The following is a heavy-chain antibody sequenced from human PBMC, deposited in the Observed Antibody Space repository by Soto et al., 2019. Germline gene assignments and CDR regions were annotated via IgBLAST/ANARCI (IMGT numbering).Heavy chain of an antibody. V-gene: IGHV1-69*02. Sequence: ASVKVSCKASGGTFSSYTISWVRQAPGQGLEWMGRIIPILGIANYAQKFQGRVTITADKSTSTAYMELSSLRSEDTAVYYCARAIVRRYSGSYWFDPWGQGTLVTVSS. D-gene: IGHD1-26*01. CDR1: GGTFSSYT. CDR2: IIPILGIA. CDR3: ARAIVRRYSGSYWFDP. J-gene: IGHJ5*02.